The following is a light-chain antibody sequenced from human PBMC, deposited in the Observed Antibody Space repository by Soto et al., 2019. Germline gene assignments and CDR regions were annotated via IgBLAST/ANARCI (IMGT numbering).Light chain of an antibody. J-gene: IGKJ1*01. Sequence: EIVMTQSPGTRSVSPGERATLSCRASQSVSSNLAWYQQKPGQAPRLLIYGASTRATGIPARFSGSGSGTEFTLSISSLQSEDFAVYYCQQYNNWPPATFGQ. CDR3: QQYNNWPPAT. V-gene: IGKV3-15*01. CDR2: GAS. CDR1: QSVSSN.